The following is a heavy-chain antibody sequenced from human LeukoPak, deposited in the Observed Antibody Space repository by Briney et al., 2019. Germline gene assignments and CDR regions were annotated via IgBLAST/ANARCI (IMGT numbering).Heavy chain of an antibody. CDR3: ARGGSSGWRTPNDDY. CDR2: INPNSGGT. CDR1: GYTFTGYY. J-gene: IGHJ4*02. V-gene: IGHV1-2*02. D-gene: IGHD6-19*01. Sequence: ASVKVSCKASGYTFTGYYMHWVRQAPGQGLEWMGGINPNSGGTNYAQKFQGRVTMTRDTSISTAYMELSRLRSDDTAVYYCARGGSSGWRTPNDDYWGQGTLVTVSS.